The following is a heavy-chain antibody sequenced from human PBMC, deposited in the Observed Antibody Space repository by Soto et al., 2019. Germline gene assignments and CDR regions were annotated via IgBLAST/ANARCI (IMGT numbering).Heavy chain of an antibody. D-gene: IGHD4-4*01. V-gene: IGHV3-53*01. CDR1: GFTVSRNY. J-gene: IGHJ4*02. CDR3: ARGPHYSNLDY. CDR2: TYSGGTT. Sequence: GGSLRLSCAASGFTVSRNYMSWVRQAPGRGLEWVSVTYSGGTTYYADSVKGRFTISRDNSKNTLYLQMNSLIAEDTAVYYCARGPHYSNLDYWGQGTLVTVSS.